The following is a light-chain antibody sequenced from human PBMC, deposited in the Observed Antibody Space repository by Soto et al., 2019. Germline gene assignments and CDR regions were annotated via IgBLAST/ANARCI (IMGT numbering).Light chain of an antibody. CDR2: KAS. V-gene: IGKV1-5*03. Sequence: DIQMTQSPSTLSASVGDRVTITCRASQSISSWLAWYQQKPGKAPTLLIYKASSLESGVPSRFSGSGSGTEFTLTISSLQPDDFATYYCLQYNSYFTFGQGTKLEIK. J-gene: IGKJ2*01. CDR3: LQYNSYFT. CDR1: QSISSW.